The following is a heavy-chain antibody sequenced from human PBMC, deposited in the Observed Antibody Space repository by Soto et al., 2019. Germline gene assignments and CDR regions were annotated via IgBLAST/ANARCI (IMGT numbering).Heavy chain of an antibody. J-gene: IGHJ4*02. CDR1: GFTSSSNA. CDR2: ISDDGSNQ. Sequence: QVQLVESGGGVVQPGRSLRLSCAASGFTSSSNAITGAPQAPGKGLEWVALISDDGSNQYFADSVKGRFTISRDNSNNTLYLQMNSLRPEDTAVYFCAKDWGYGDYVFDFWGQGTLVTVSS. D-gene: IGHD4-17*01. CDR3: AKDWGYGDYVFDF. V-gene: IGHV3-30*04.